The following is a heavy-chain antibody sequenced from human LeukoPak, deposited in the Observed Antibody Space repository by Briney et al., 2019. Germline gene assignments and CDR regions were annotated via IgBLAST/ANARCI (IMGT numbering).Heavy chain of an antibody. Sequence: SETLSLTCTVSGGSISSYYWSWIRQPPGKGLEWIGYIYYSGSINYNPSLKSRVTISVDTSKNQFSLKLSSVTAADTAVYYCARSAIVVVPAAKINYYYYYGMDVWGQGTTVTVSS. CDR1: GGSISSYY. CDR3: ARSAIVVVPAAKINYYYYYGMDV. CDR2: IYYSGSI. J-gene: IGHJ6*02. D-gene: IGHD2-2*01. V-gene: IGHV4-59*08.